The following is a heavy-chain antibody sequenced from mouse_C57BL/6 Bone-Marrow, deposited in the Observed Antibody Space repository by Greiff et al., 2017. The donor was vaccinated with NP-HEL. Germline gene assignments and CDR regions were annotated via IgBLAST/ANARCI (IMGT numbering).Heavy chain of an antibody. V-gene: IGHV5-6*01. CDR3: ARHGYPFYWYFDV. CDR2: ISSGGSYT. Sequence: EVQVVESGGDLVKPGGSLKLSCAASGFTFSSYGMSWVRQTPDKRLEWVATISSGGSYTYYPDSVKGRFTISRDNAKNTLYLQMSSLKSEDTAMYYCARHGYPFYWYFDVWGTGTTVTVSS. D-gene: IGHD2-2*01. CDR1: GFTFSSYG. J-gene: IGHJ1*03.